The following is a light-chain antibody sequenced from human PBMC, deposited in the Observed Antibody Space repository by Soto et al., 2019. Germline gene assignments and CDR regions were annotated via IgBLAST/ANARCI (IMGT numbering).Light chain of an antibody. CDR2: GVS. Sequence: IQLTQSPSSLSASVGDRVTITCRASQDISRFLAWYQQKAGKAPKLLIYGVSTLQSGVPSRFSGFGSGTDFTLTISRLQPEDFANYYCQRLNSSPFTFGPGTKVDNK. CDR1: QDISRF. V-gene: IGKV1-9*01. CDR3: QRLNSSPFT. J-gene: IGKJ3*01.